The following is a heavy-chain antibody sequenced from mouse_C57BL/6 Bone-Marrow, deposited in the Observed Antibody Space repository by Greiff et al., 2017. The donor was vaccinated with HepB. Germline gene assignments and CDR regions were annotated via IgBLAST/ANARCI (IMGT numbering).Heavy chain of an antibody. CDR2: INYDGSST. CDR1: GFTFSDYY. J-gene: IGHJ2*01. CDR3: ARANWDNFDY. Sequence: EVKLVESEGGLVQPGGSMKLSCTASGFTFSDYYMAWVRQVPEKGLEWVANINYDGSSTYYLDSLKSRFIISRENAKNILYLQMSSLKSEDTATYYCARANWDNFDYWGQGTTLTVSS. V-gene: IGHV5-16*01. D-gene: IGHD4-1*01.